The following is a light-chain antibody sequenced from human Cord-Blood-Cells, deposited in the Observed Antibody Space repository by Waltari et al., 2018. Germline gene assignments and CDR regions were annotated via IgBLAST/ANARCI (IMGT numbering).Light chain of an antibody. J-gene: IGLJ1*01. V-gene: IGLV3-1*01. CDR2: QGS. CDR1: KLGDKY. CDR3: QAWDSSTAGV. Sequence: SYELTQPPSVSVSPGQTASITCSGDKLGDKYACWYQQKPGQSPVLVIYQGSKRPSGIPERFSGSNSGNTATLTISGTQAMDEADYYCQAWDSSTAGVFGTGTKVTVL.